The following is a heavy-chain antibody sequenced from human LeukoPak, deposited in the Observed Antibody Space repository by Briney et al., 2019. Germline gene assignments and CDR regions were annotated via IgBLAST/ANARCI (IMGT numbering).Heavy chain of an antibody. CDR3: TTGGSSSILFDY. Sequence: GGSLRLSCAASGFTFNNAWMNWVRQAPGKGLEWVGRIKSKTDGGTTDYAAPAKGRFTISRDDSKNTLYLQMNSLKTEDTAVYYCTTGGSSSILFDYWGQGTLVTVSS. CDR2: IKSKTDGGTT. V-gene: IGHV3-15*07. J-gene: IGHJ4*02. CDR1: GFTFNNAW. D-gene: IGHD6-6*01.